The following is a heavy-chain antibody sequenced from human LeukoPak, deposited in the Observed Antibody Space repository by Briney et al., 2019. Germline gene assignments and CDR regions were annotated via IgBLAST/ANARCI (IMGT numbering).Heavy chain of an antibody. CDR3: AGGTRASDY. D-gene: IGHD1-1*01. Sequence: GGSLRLSCAASGFTFSNYGLSWVRQAPGKGLEWVANIKQDGSEKYYVDSVKGRFTISRDNAKNSLYLQMNSLRAEDTAVYYCAGGTRASDYWGQGTLVTVSS. J-gene: IGHJ4*02. CDR1: GFTFSNYG. CDR2: IKQDGSEK. V-gene: IGHV3-7*01.